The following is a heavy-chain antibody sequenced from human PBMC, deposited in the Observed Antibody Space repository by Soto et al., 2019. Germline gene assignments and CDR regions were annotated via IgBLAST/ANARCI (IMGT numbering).Heavy chain of an antibody. Sequence: GESLKVSWKGSGYSFTSYWISWVRQMPGKGLEWMGRIDPSDSYTNYSPSFQGHVTISAGKSISTAYLQWSSLKASNNANYYCARTRHYSRRRDRNYYSYGGMDVWQQVTTVLVSS. CDR3: ARTRHYSRRRDRNYYSYGGMDV. CDR2: IDPSDSYT. V-gene: IGHV5-10-1*01. J-gene: IGHJ6*01. CDR1: GYSFTSYW. D-gene: IGHD6-13*01.